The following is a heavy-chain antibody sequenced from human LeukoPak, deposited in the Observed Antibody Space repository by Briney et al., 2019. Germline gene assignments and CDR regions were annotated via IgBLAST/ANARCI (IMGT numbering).Heavy chain of an antibody. Sequence: GGSLRLSCAASGSTLSRYWMHWVRQAPGKGLVWVSRVKSDGSGTIYADSVKGRFTISRDNAKNTLYLQMDSLRAEDTAVYYCTTGIGNYYYYWGQGTLVTVAS. CDR3: TTGIGNYYYY. D-gene: IGHD3-10*01. J-gene: IGHJ4*02. CDR2: VKSDGSGT. CDR1: GSTLSRYW. V-gene: IGHV3-74*01.